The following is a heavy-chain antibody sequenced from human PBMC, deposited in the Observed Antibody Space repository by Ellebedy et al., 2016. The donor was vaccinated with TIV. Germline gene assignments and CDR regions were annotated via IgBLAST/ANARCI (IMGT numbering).Heavy chain of an antibody. CDR3: ASPNWAY. D-gene: IGHD7-27*01. J-gene: IGHJ4*02. V-gene: IGHV3-74*01. CDR1: GITFSSYW. CDR2: IKNDGSST. Sequence: GGSLRLXCATSGITFSSYWMDWARQAPGKGLVWVSRIKNDGSSTSYADSVKGRFTISRDNAKNTLYLQMNSLRAEDTAVYYCASPNWAYWGQGILVTVSS.